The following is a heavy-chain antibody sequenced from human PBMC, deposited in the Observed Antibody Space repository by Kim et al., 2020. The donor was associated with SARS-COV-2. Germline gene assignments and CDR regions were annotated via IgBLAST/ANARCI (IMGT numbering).Heavy chain of an antibody. CDR2: ISSSSSTI. J-gene: IGHJ6*02. D-gene: IGHD5-18*01. Sequence: GGSLRLSCAASGFTFSSYSMNWVRQAPGKGLEWVSYISSSSSTIYYADSVKGRFTISRDNVKNSLYLQMNSLRDEDTAVYYCARDSPDTAMTNYYYYGMDVWGQGTTVTVS. V-gene: IGHV3-48*02. CDR3: ARDSPDTAMTNYYYYGMDV. CDR1: GFTFSSYS.